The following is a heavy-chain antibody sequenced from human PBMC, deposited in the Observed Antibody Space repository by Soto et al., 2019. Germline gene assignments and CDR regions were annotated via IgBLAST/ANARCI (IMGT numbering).Heavy chain of an antibody. CDR3: ARRPKRGSYSWCFDY. J-gene: IGHJ4*02. D-gene: IGHD1-26*01. V-gene: IGHV4-39*01. Sequence: PSETLSLTCTVSGGSITSNAYYWGWIRQPPGKGLEWLGYIYYSGSASYNPSLKSRATMSVDTSKNQFSLKLSPVTAADTAVYYCARRPKRGSYSWCFDYWGKGTLVTVSS. CDR1: GGSITSNAYY. CDR2: IYYSGSA.